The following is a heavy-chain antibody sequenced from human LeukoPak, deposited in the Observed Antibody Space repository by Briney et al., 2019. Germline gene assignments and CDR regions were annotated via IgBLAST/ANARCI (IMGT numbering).Heavy chain of an antibody. Sequence: SVKVSCKASGGTFSSYAISWVRQAPGQGLEWMGGIIPIFGTANYAQKFQGRVTITADESTSTAYMELSSLRSDDTAVYYCARGPPNWGYDYWGPGTLVTVSS. CDR3: ARGPPNWGYDY. V-gene: IGHV1-69*13. CDR2: IIPIFGTA. D-gene: IGHD7-27*01. CDR1: GGTFSSYA. J-gene: IGHJ4*02.